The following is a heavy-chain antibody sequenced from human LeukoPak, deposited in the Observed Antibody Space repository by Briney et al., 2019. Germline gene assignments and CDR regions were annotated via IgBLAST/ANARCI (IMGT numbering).Heavy chain of an antibody. J-gene: IGHJ4*02. V-gene: IGHV1-46*01. D-gene: IGHD2-2*01. CDR3: ARDRGLGYCSSTSCRGNYFDY. CDR2: ITPSGGST. Sequence: ASVKFSSTASGYTFTSYYMHWVRQAPRQGLEWMGIITPSGGSTSYAQKFQGRVTMTRDTSTSTVYMELSSLRSEDTAVYYCARDRGLGYCSSTSCRGNYFDYWGQGTLVTVSS. CDR1: GYTFTSYY.